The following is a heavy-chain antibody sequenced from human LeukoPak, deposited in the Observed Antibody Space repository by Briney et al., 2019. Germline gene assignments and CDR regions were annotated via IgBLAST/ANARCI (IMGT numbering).Heavy chain of an antibody. D-gene: IGHD6-13*01. V-gene: IGHV3-23*01. CDR2: ISGSGGST. Sequence: GGSVRLSCAASGFTLSSYATSWVRQAPGKGLEWVSAISGSGGSTYYADSVKGRFTISRDNSKNTLYLRMNSLRAEDTAVYYCAKDLRIAAADNFDYWGQGTLATVSS. J-gene: IGHJ4*02. CDR3: AKDLRIAAADNFDY. CDR1: GFTLSSYA.